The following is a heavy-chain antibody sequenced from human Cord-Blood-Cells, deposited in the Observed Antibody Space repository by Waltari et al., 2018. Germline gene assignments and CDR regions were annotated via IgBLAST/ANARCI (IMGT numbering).Heavy chain of an antibody. Sequence: QVQLQQWGAGLLKPSETLSLTCAVYGGSFSGYYWSWSRQPPGKGLEWIGEINHSGSTNYNPSLKSRVTISVDTSKNQFSLKLSSVTAADTAVYYCASDFWSGYDAFDIWGQGTMVTVSS. J-gene: IGHJ3*02. D-gene: IGHD3-3*01. CDR2: INHSGST. CDR3: ASDFWSGYDAFDI. V-gene: IGHV4-34*01. CDR1: GGSFSGYY.